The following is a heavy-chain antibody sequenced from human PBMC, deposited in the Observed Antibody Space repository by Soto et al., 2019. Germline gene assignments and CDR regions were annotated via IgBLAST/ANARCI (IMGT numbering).Heavy chain of an antibody. V-gene: IGHV3-30*18. CDR1: GFTFSSYG. CDR3: AKDHTYYDFWSGYYIEAYYYYGMDV. D-gene: IGHD3-3*01. CDR2: ISYDGSNK. J-gene: IGHJ6*02. Sequence: PGGSLRLSCAASGFTFSSYGMHWVRQAPGKGLEWVAVISYDGSNKYYADSVKGRFTISRDNSKNTLYLQMNSLRAEDTAVYYCAKDHTYYDFWSGYYIEAYYYYGMDVWGQGTTVTVSS.